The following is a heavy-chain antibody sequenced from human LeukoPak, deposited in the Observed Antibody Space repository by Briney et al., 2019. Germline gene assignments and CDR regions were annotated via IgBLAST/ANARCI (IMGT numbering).Heavy chain of an antibody. V-gene: IGHV1-69*13. CDR3: ARDSPGPYCSGGSCYPLEYFQH. J-gene: IGHJ1*01. CDR1: GGTFSSYA. D-gene: IGHD2-15*01. Sequence: SVKVSCKASGGTFSSYAISWVRQAPGQGLEWMGGIIPIFGTANYAQKFQGRVTITADESTSTAYMELSSLRSEGTAVYYCARDSPGPYCSGGSCYPLEYFQHWGQGTLVTVSS. CDR2: IIPIFGTA.